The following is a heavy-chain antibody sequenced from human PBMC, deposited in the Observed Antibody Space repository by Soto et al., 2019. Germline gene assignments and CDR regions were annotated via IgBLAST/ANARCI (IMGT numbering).Heavy chain of an antibody. V-gene: IGHV1-69*13. CDR2: IIPIFGTA. J-gene: IGHJ6*02. D-gene: IGHD3-22*01. CDR3: ARGSASDSSGYYYEDYYYYGMDV. CDR1: GGTFSSYS. Sequence: SVNVSCKSSGGTFSSYSISWVRQAPGQGLECMGWIIPIFGTANYAQKFQGRVTITADESTSTAYMELSSLRSEDTAVYYCARGSASDSSGYYYEDYYYYGMDVWGQGTTVTVSS.